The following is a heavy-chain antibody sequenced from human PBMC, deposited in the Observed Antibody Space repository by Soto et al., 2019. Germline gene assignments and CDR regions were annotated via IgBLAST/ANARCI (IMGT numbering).Heavy chain of an antibody. CDR2: IYYSGST. V-gene: IGHV4-30-4*01. CDR3: ARGRPDNYDYVWGSYLVDY. CDR1: GGSISSGDYY. D-gene: IGHD3-16*02. J-gene: IGHJ4*02. Sequence: QVQLQESDPGLVKPSQTLSLTCTVSGGSISSGDYYWSWIRQPPGKGLEWIGYIYYSGSTYYNPSLKSRVTISVDTSKNQFSLKLSSVTAADTAVYYCARGRPDNYDYVWGSYLVDYWGQGTLVTVSS.